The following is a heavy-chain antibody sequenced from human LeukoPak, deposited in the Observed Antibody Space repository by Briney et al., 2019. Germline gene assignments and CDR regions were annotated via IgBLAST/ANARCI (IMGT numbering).Heavy chain of an antibody. J-gene: IGHJ4*02. D-gene: IGHD5-18*01. CDR3: ETRGYTAMDLFDY. V-gene: IGHV3-30*04. CDR2: ISYDGSNK. CDR1: GFTFSSYA. Sequence: PGRSLRLSCAASGFTFSSYAMHWVRQAPGKGLEWVAVISYDGSNKYYADSVKGRFTISRGNSKNTLYLQMNSLRAEDTAVYYCETRGYTAMDLFDYWGQGTLVTVSS.